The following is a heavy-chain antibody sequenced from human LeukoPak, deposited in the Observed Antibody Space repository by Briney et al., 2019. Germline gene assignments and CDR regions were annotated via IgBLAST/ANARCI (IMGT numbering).Heavy chain of an antibody. CDR2: ISAYNGNT. V-gene: IGHV1-18*01. CDR1: GYTFTSYG. D-gene: IGHD3-10*01. Sequence: ASVKVSCKASGYTFTSYGISWVRQAPGQGLEWIGWISAYNGNTNYAQKLQGRVTMTTDTSTSTAYMELRSLRSDDTAVYYCARDPPYGSGSYYNTYYGMDVWGQGTTVTVSS. CDR3: ARDPPYGSGSYYNTYYGMDV. J-gene: IGHJ6*02.